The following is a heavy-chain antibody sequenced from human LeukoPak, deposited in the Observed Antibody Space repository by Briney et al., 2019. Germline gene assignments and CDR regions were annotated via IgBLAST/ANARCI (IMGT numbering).Heavy chain of an antibody. V-gene: IGHV3-23*01. Sequence: GGSLRLSCAASGFTFSSHAMSWVRQAPGKGLEWVSAISGSGGSTYYADSVKGRFTISRDNSKNTLYLQMNSLRAEGTAVYYCAKDGDDFWSGYYLTVLDYWGQGTLVTVSS. CDR1: GFTFSSHA. D-gene: IGHD3-3*01. CDR3: AKDGDDFWSGYYLTVLDY. J-gene: IGHJ4*02. CDR2: ISGSGGST.